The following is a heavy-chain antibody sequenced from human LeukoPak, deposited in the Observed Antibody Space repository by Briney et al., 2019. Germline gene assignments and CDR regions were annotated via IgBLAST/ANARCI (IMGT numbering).Heavy chain of an antibody. Sequence: GGSLRLSCAASGFTFSSYWMHWVRQAPGKGLVWVSRINSDGSSTSYADSVKGRFTISRDNAKNTLYLQMNSLRAEDTAVYYRAKGSGSYWYWYFDLWGRGTLVTVSS. CDR2: INSDGSST. D-gene: IGHD1-26*01. CDR3: AKGSGSYWYWYFDL. V-gene: IGHV3-74*01. J-gene: IGHJ2*01. CDR1: GFTFSSYW.